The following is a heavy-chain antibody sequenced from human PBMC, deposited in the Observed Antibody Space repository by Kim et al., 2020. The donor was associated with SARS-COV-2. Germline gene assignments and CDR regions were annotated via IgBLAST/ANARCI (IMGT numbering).Heavy chain of an antibody. J-gene: IGHJ4*02. Sequence: GGSLRLSCAGSGFTVSSYYMTWVRQAPGKGLEWVSAIYTSGVTVNADSVKGRFTISRDDSKNTLYLQMNSLRVDDTAVYYCAKDDTSGYWHWGQGTLVTVSS. CDR1: GFTVSSYY. CDR3: AKDDTSGYWH. V-gene: IGHV3-66*01. CDR2: IYTSGVT. D-gene: IGHD3-22*01.